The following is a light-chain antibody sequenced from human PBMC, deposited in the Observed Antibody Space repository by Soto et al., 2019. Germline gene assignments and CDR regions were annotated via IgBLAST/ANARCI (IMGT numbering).Light chain of an antibody. Sequence: EVEMTQAPLTLYLSPGERATLSCRSSQSFRGLLAWYQQKPGQAPRLLIYDAYNRATGIPPRFSGSGSGTDFTLTIISLEPEDSALYYCPQRHRWPLTFGRGTRLEIK. V-gene: IGKV3-11*01. J-gene: IGKJ5*01. CDR3: PQRHRWPLT. CDR1: QSFRGL. CDR2: DAY.